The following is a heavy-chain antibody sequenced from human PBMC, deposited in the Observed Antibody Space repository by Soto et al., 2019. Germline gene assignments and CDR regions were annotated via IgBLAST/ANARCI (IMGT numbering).Heavy chain of an antibody. CDR2: IIPIFGTA. D-gene: IGHD3-9*01. Sequence: VKVSCKASGGTFSSYAISWVRQAPGQGLEWMGGIIPIFGTANYAQKFQGRVTITADESTSTAYMELSSLRSEDTAVYYCARTPVYDILTGYSSDGYWGQGTLVTVSS. CDR3: ARTPVYDILTGYSSDGY. CDR1: GGTFSSYA. V-gene: IGHV1-69*13. J-gene: IGHJ4*02.